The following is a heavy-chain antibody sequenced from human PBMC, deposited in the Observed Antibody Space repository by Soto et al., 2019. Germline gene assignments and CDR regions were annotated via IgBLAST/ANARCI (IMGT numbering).Heavy chain of an antibody. CDR3: AKGDCSGGRCYRGFDY. CDR1: GFTFSSYD. Sequence: EVQVLESGGGLVQPGGSLRLSCAASGFTFSSYDMRWVRQAPGKGLEWVSGVSASGSITSYADSAKGRFTISRDNAKNTVFLQMSSLRAEDTAVYFCAKGDCSGGRCYRGFDYWGQGTLVTVSS. J-gene: IGHJ4*02. CDR2: VSASGSIT. D-gene: IGHD2-15*01. V-gene: IGHV3-23*01.